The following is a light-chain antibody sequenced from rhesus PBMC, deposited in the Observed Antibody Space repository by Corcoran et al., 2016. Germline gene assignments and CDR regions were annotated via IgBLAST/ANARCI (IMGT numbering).Light chain of an antibody. CDR1: ENDNNH. V-gene: IGKV1-74*01. CDR2: KAS. J-gene: IGKJ2*01. CDR3: QHNYGTPFS. Sequence: DIQMTQSPSSLSASVGDRVTITCRASENDNNHLNWYQQKPGKAPKPLIYKASTLESGVPSRFIGIGSWTDYTFTISSLQSEDVATYYCQHNYGTPFSFGQGTKVEIK.